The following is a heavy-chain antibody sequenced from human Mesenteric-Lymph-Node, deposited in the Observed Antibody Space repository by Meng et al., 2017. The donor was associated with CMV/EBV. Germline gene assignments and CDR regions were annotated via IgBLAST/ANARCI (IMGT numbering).Heavy chain of an antibody. J-gene: IGHJ5*02. V-gene: IGHV3-21*01. CDR1: GFTFSSYS. CDR3: ARDRVLYYYDSSGVDP. Sequence: GESLKISCAASGFTFSSYSMNWVRQAPGKGLEWVSSISSSSSYIYYADSVKGRFTISRDNAKNTLYLQMNSLRAEDTAVYYCARDRVLYYYDSSGVDPWGQGTLVTVSS. D-gene: IGHD3-22*01. CDR2: ISSSSSYI.